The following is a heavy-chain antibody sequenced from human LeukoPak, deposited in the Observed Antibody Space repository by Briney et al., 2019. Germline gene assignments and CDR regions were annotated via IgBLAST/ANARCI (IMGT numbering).Heavy chain of an antibody. Sequence: PGGSLRLSCAASGFTFSSYWMSWVRQAPGKGLEWVANIKQDGSEKYYVDSVKGRFTISRDSAKNSLYLQMNSLRAEDTAVYYCARDFPYYYDISGYYLDYWGQGTLVTVSS. CDR3: ARDFPYYYDISGYYLDY. J-gene: IGHJ4*02. V-gene: IGHV3-7*01. CDR2: IKQDGSEK. CDR1: GFTFSSYW. D-gene: IGHD3-22*01.